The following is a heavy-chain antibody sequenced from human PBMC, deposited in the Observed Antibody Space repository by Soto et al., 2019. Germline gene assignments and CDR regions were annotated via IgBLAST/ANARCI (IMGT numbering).Heavy chain of an antibody. CDR3: AHHNYYGSGSVY. D-gene: IGHD3-10*01. V-gene: IGHV2-5*02. CDR2: IYWDNDK. CDR1: GFSLNTRGVG. Sequence: QITLKESGPTLVKPTQTLTLTCAFSGFSLNTRGVGVGWIRQPPGKALEWLALIYWDNDKRYSPSLKSRHTITTDTPKNHVVLMMTDMDPVDTATYYGAHHNYYGSGSVYWGQGTLVTVSS. J-gene: IGHJ4*02.